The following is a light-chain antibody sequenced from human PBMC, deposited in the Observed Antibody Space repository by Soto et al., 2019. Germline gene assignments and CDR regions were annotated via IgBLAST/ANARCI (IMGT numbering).Light chain of an antibody. CDR2: DAS. CDR3: QQYGSSPRLT. V-gene: IGKV3-20*01. Sequence: ETVLTQSPDTLSLSPGERATLSCRASQSVTSSYLAWYQQRPGQAPRLLIYDASSRAPGIPDRFSGSGSETDFTLTISRLEPEDFAVYYCQQYGSSPRLTFGGGTKVEI. CDR1: QSVTSSY. J-gene: IGKJ4*01.